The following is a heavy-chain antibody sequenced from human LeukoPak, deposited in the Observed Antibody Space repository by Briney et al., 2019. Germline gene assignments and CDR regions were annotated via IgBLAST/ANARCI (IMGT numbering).Heavy chain of an antibody. CDR3: ARNQNYCGGDCYLFDY. Sequence: TLSLTCTVSGGSISSGDYYWSWIRQPPGKGLEWIGYIYYSGSTYYNPSLKSRVTISVDTSKNQFSLKLSSVTAADTAVYYCARNQNYCGGDCYLFDYWGQGTLVTVSS. J-gene: IGHJ4*02. V-gene: IGHV4-30-4*08. CDR1: GGSISSGDYY. D-gene: IGHD2-21*01. CDR2: IYYSGST.